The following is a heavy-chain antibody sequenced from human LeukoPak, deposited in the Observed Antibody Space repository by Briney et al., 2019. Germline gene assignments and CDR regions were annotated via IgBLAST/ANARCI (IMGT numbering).Heavy chain of an antibody. CDR2: IYYSGST. CDR3: AREEDYYDSSGYDDY. V-gene: IGHV4-59*12. CDR1: GGSISSYY. Sequence: PSETLSLTCTVSGGSISSYYWSWIRQPPGKGLEWIGYIYYSGSTNYNPSLKSRVTISVDTSKNQFSLKLSSVTAADTAVYYCAREEDYYDSSGYDDYWGQGTLVTVSS. J-gene: IGHJ4*02. D-gene: IGHD3-22*01.